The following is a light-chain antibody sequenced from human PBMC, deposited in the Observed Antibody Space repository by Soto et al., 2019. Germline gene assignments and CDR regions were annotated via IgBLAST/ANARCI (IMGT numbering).Light chain of an antibody. CDR3: QQSYSITP. CDR1: QSINSH. Sequence: DIQLTQSPPSLSASVGDRVTVTCRSSQSINSHLNWYQQKTGKAPKLLIFEASSLHSGVPSRFGGSGSGTDFTLTITSLQPEDSATYYCQQSYSITPFGGGTKVEIK. CDR2: EAS. V-gene: IGKV1-39*01. J-gene: IGKJ4*01.